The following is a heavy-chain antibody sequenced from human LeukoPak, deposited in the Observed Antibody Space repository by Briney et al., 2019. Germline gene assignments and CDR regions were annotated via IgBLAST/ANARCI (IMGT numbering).Heavy chain of an antibody. CDR2: ISGSGYNT. CDR3: ARAAYSSTWYSRYFDL. D-gene: IGHD6-13*01. J-gene: IGHJ2*01. CDR1: GVTFSSHG. V-gene: IGHV3-23*01. Sequence: GGSLRLSCAASGVTFSSHGMSRVRQAPGKGLEWVSTISGSGYNTYYADSVKGRFTISRDNSKNTMYLQMNSLRAGDTAVYYCARAAYSSTWYSRYFDLWGRGTLVTVSS.